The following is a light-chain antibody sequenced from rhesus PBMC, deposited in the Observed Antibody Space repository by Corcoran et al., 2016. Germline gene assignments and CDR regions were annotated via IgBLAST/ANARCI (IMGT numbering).Light chain of an antibody. V-gene: IGKV1-46*01. CDR2: SAS. Sequence: DIQMTQSPSSLSASVGDTVTITCRASQSLSGSLAWYQQKPGKAPNLLIYSASSLQSGVPSRFSGRKSGTDFTLTISSLQPDDIASYYCQQYYSYPWTFGQGTKVEIK. J-gene: IGKJ1*01. CDR3: QQYYSYPWT. CDR1: QSLSGS.